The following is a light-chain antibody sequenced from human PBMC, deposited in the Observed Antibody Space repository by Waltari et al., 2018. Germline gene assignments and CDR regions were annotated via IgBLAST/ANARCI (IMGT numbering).Light chain of an antibody. CDR1: NHDVGGYNS. J-gene: IGLJ2*01. CDR2: DVS. V-gene: IGLV2-14*03. CDR3: SSYTSRSTLVV. Sequence: QSALTQPAAVSGSPGQSITISCTGPNHDVGGYNSVSWYQQHPGKAPKVIVYDVSNRPSGVSNRFSGSKSGNMASLTISGLQAEDEADYYCSSYTSRSTLVVFGGGTKVTVL.